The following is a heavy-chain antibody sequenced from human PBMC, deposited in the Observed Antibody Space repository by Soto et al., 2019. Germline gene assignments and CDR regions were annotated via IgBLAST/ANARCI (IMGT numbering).Heavy chain of an antibody. D-gene: IGHD3-10*01. V-gene: IGHV3-23*01. J-gene: IGHJ4*02. CDR3: AKVRDYYGSGSYYHFDY. CDR1: GFTFSSYA. CDR2: ISGSGGST. Sequence: EVQLLESGGGLVQPGGSLRLSCAASGFTFSSYAMSWVRQAPGKGLEWVSAISGSGGSTYYADSVKGRFTISRDNSKNKLYLQMNSLRAEETAVYYCAKVRDYYGSGSYYHFDYWGQGTLVTVSS.